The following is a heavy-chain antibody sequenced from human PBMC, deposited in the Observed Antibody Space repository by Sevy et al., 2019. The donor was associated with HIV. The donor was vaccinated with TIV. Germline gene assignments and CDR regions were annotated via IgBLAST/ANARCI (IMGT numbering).Heavy chain of an antibody. D-gene: IGHD3-3*01. V-gene: IGHV3-48*03. Sequence: GGSLRLSCAASGFKFSSHKMNWIRRAPGKGLEWVAYRSDGGAVIDYADSVKGRFTISRDNSKNSLYLQMNSLRADDTAVYYCAKEGAFWSGYYVDYWGQGTLVTVSS. CDR3: AKEGAFWSGYYVDY. J-gene: IGHJ4*02. CDR1: GFKFSSHK. CDR2: RSDGGAVI.